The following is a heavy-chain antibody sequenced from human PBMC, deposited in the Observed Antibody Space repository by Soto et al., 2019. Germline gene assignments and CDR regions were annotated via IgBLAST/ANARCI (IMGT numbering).Heavy chain of an antibody. CDR3: VKDVGYDALAGPFDY. CDR2: ISWNSAKV. J-gene: IGHJ4*02. D-gene: IGHD3-9*01. V-gene: IGHV3-9*01. Sequence: GGSLRLSCTVSGFIIDDYAMHWVRQAPGKGLEWVSGISWNSAKVEYADSVKGRFTISRDNAKNSLYLQMNSLRTDDTALYYCVKDVGYDALAGPFDYWGQGTRVTVSS. CDR1: GFIIDDYA.